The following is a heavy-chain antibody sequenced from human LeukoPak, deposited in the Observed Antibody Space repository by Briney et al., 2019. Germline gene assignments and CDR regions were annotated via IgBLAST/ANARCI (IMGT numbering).Heavy chain of an antibody. CDR1: GFPFHNYW. J-gene: IGHJ4*02. CDR3: ASGSAYYGSGSRLDY. Sequence: PGGSLRLSCVASGFPFHNYWMTWVRQAPGKGLEWVANIKQDAVEEFYVDSVKGRFTISRDNAKNTLYLQMSSLRADDTAIYYCASGSAYYGSGSRLDYWGQGTLVTVSS. V-gene: IGHV3-7*01. D-gene: IGHD3-10*01. CDR2: IKQDAVEE.